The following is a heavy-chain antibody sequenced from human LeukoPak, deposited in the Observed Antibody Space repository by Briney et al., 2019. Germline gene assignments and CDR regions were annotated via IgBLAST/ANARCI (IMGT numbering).Heavy chain of an antibody. CDR3: ARDRDYGDYGFDH. D-gene: IGHD4-17*01. Sequence: ASETLSLTCTVSGGSISSYYWSWIRQPPGKGLEWIGYIYYSGSTNYNPSLKSRVTISVDTSKNQFSLKLSSVTAAGTAVYYCARDRDYGDYGFDHWGQGTLVTVSS. V-gene: IGHV4-59*01. J-gene: IGHJ5*02. CDR1: GGSISSYY. CDR2: IYYSGST.